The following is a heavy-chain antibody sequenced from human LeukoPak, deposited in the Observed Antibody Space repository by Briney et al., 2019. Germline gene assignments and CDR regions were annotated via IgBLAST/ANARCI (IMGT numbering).Heavy chain of an antibody. J-gene: IGHJ5*02. V-gene: IGHV3-15*01. CDR3: TSHAAFDP. Sequence: GGSLRLSCAASGFTFNNAWMNWVRQAPGKGLEWVGRIKSKNVGGTTDYAAPVKGRFTISRDGSKNTVYLQMNSLKIEDTAVYYCTSHAAFDPWGQGTLVTVSS. CDR2: IKSKNVGGTT. CDR1: GFTFNNAW.